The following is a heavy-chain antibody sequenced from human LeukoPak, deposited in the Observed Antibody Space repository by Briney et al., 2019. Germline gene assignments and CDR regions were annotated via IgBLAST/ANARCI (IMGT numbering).Heavy chain of an antibody. CDR1: GFTFSSYW. V-gene: IGHV3-7*01. J-gene: IGHJ4*02. CDR3: ARIVYSSSWNFGEDSYYFDY. Sequence: GGSLRPSCAASGFTFSSYWMSWVRQAPGKGLEWVANIKQDGSEKYYVDSVKGRFTISRDNAKNSLYLQMNSVRAEDTAVYYCARIVYSSSWNFGEDSYYFDYWGQGTLVTVSS. D-gene: IGHD6-13*01. CDR2: IKQDGSEK.